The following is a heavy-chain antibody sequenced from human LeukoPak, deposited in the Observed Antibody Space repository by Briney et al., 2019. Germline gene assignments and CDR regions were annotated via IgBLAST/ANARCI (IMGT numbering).Heavy chain of an antibody. J-gene: IGHJ5*02. CDR3: ARSSILAWFDP. CDR1: GGSISSGDYY. V-gene: IGHV4-30-4*01. Sequence: SQTLSLTCTVSGGSISSGDYYWSWIRQPPGKGLEWIGYIYYSGSAYYNPSLKSRVTISVDTSKNQFSLTLSSVTAADTAVYYCARSSILAWFDPWGQGTLVTVSS. D-gene: IGHD3-3*02. CDR2: IYYSGSA.